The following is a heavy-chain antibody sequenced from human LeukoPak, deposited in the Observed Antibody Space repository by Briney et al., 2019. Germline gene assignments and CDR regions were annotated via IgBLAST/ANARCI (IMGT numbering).Heavy chain of an antibody. CDR3: AREARDSSGWYDPPFDY. V-gene: IGHV6-1*01. CDR2: TYYRSKWYN. D-gene: IGHD6-19*01. J-gene: IGHJ4*02. CDR1: GDSVSSNSAA. Sequence: SQTLSLTCAISGDSVSSNSAAWNWIRQSPSRGLEWLGRTYYRSKWYNDYAVSVKSRITVNPDTSKNQFSLQLNSVTPEDTAVYYCAREARDSSGWYDPPFDYWGQGTLVTVSS.